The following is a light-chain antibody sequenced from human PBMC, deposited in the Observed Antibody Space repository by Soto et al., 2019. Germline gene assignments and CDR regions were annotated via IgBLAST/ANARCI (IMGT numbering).Light chain of an antibody. J-gene: IGKJ5*01. CDR3: QQYNNWPIT. Sequence: EIVLTQSPGTLSLSPGERATLSCRASQSVSSNLAWYQQKPGQAPRLLIYGASSRATGIPDRFGGSGSGTDFTLTISRLEPEDFAVYYCQQYNNWPITFGQGTRLEI. CDR2: GAS. V-gene: IGKV3-20*01. CDR1: QSVSSN.